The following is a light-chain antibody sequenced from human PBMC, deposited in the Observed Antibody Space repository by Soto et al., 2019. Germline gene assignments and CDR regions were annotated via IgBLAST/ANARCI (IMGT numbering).Light chain of an antibody. Sequence: EIVLAQSPGTLSLSPGERATLSCRASQSVSSSYLAWYQQKPGQAPRLLIYGASSRATGIPDRFSGSGSGTDFTLTTSRLEPEDFAVYYCQQYVGSPPTFGQGTKVEIK. CDR3: QQYVGSPPT. CDR1: QSVSSSY. J-gene: IGKJ1*01. V-gene: IGKV3-20*01. CDR2: GAS.